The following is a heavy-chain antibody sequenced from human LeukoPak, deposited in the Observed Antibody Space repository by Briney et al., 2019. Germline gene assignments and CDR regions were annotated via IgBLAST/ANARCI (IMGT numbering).Heavy chain of an antibody. CDR2: ISYDGSNK. CDR3: AKVAGDIKYCSSTSCYNFDY. D-gene: IGHD2-2*02. J-gene: IGHJ4*02. Sequence: PGGSLRLSCAASGFTFSSYAMHWVRQAPGKGLEWVAVISYDGSNKYYADSVKGRFTISRDNSKNTLYLQMNSLRAEDTAVYYCAKVAGDIKYCSSTSCYNFDYWGQGTLVTVSS. CDR1: GFTFSSYA. V-gene: IGHV3-30-3*01.